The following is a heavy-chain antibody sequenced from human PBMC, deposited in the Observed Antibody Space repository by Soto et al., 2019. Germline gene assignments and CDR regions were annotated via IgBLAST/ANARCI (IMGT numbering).Heavy chain of an antibody. Sequence: QVQLVQSGAEVKKPGASVKVSCKASGYTFTSYGISWVRQAPGQGLEWMRWISAYNGNTNYAQKLQGRVTMTTDTSTSTDYMELRSLRSDDTAVYYCARDLDYDFWSGNTRAESFDIWGQGTMVTVSS. J-gene: IGHJ3*02. D-gene: IGHD3-3*01. CDR3: ARDLDYDFWSGNTRAESFDI. V-gene: IGHV1-18*01. CDR1: GYTFTSYG. CDR2: ISAYNGNT.